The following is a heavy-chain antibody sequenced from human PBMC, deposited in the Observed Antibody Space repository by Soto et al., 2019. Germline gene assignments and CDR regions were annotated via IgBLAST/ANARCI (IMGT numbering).Heavy chain of an antibody. Sequence: GGSLRISCAASGFTFSSYAMSWVRQAPGKGLEWVSAISGSGGSTYYADSVKGRFNISRDNSKNTLYLQMNSLRAEDTAVYYCAKTLQADYCTNGVCYYYYYYMDVWGKGTTVTVSS. CDR1: GFTFSSYA. D-gene: IGHD2-8*01. CDR2: ISGSGGST. J-gene: IGHJ6*03. V-gene: IGHV3-23*01. CDR3: AKTLQADYCTNGVCYYYYYYMDV.